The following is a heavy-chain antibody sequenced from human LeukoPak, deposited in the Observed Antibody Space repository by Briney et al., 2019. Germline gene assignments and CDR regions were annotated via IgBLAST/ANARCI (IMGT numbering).Heavy chain of an antibody. CDR1: GITFSGYS. CDR3: AKDNRFRGLDAFDI. D-gene: IGHD3-10*01. J-gene: IGHJ3*02. Sequence: GGSLRLSCAASGITFSGYSMNWIRKAPGKGLEGSATITGDSTYISHADSVKGRFTISRDNAKNSLYLEMNSLRAEDTALYYCAKDNRFRGLDAFDIWGQGTMVTVSS. V-gene: IGHV3-21*04. CDR2: ITGDSTYI.